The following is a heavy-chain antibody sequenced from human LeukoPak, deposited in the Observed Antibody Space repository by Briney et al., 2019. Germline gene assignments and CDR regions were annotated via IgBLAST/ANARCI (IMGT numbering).Heavy chain of an antibody. CDR3: ARAISSGSYGGGYFDY. J-gene: IGHJ4*02. CDR1: GGSISSYY. CDR2: IYYSGST. V-gene: IGHV4-59*01. D-gene: IGHD1-26*01. Sequence: SETLSLTCTVSGGSISSYYWSWIRQPPGKGLEWIGYIYYSGSTNYNPSLKSRVTISVDTSKNQFSLKLSSVTAADTAVYYCARAISSGSYGGGYFDYWGQGTLVTVSS.